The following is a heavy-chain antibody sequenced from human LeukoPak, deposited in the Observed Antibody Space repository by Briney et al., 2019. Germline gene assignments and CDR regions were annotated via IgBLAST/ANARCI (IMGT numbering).Heavy chain of an antibody. CDR2: ISSSSSYI. CDR1: GFTFSSYS. V-gene: IGHV3-21*01. J-gene: IGHJ6*02. CDR3: ATDRYYYDSSGYSYYYYGMDV. Sequence: GGSLRLSCAASGFTFSSYSVNWVRQAPGKGLEWVSSISSSSSYIYYADSVKGRFTISRDNAKNSLYLQMNSLRAEDTAVYYCATDRYYYDSSGYSYYYYGMDVWGQGTTVTVSS. D-gene: IGHD3-22*01.